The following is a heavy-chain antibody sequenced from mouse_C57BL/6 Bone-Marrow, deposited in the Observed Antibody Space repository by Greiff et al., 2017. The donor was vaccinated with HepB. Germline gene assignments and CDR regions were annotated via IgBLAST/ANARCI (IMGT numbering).Heavy chain of an antibody. V-gene: IGHV1-55*01. D-gene: IGHD1-1*01. CDR3: ARHGSIFDY. J-gene: IGHJ2*01. CDR2: IYPGSGST. CDR1: GYTFNSYW. Sequence: QVQLKQPGAELVKPGASVKMSCKASGYTFNSYWITWVKQRPGQGLEWIGDIYPGSGSTNYNEKFKSKATLTVDTSSSTAYMQLSSLTSEDSAVYYCARHGSIFDYWGQGTTLTVSS.